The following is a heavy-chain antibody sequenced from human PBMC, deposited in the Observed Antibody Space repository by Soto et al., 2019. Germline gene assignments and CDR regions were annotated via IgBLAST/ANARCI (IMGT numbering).Heavy chain of an antibody. V-gene: IGHV3-15*07. CDR3: TTVAHIVVVTATRDY. CDR1: GFTFSNAW. J-gene: IGHJ4*02. D-gene: IGHD2-21*02. Sequence: EVQLVESGGGLVKPGGSLRLSCAASGFTFSNAWMNWVRQAPGKGLEWVGRIKSKTDGGTTDYAAPVKGRFTISRDDSKYTLYLQMNSPKTEDTAVYYCTTVAHIVVVTATRDYWGQGTLVTVSS. CDR2: IKSKTDGGTT.